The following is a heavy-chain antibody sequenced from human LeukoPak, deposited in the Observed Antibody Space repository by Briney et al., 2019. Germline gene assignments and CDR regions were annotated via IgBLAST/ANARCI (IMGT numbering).Heavy chain of an antibody. V-gene: IGHV4-59*08. CDR3: ARHTGGWGSFDY. CDR2: IYYSGST. J-gene: IGHJ4*02. CDR1: GGSIRGDY. Sequence: SESLSLTCTVPGGSIRGDYWSWIRHPPGEGLEWIGYIYYSGSTNYKPSLKSRVTISVDTSKNQFSLKLSSATAADTAVYYCARHTGGWGSFDYWGQGTLVTVSS. D-gene: IGHD7-27*01.